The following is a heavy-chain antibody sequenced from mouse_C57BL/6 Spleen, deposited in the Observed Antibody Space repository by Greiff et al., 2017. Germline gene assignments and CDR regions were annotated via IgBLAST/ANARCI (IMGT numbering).Heavy chain of an antibody. CDR2: IYPRSGNT. V-gene: IGHV1-81*01. CDR3: ASPNYYGSSYDYAMDY. J-gene: IGHJ4*01. Sequence: VQLQQSGAELARPGASVKLSCKASGYTFTSYGISWVKQRTGQGLEWIGEIYPRSGNTYYNEKFKGKATLTADKSSSTAYMELRSLTSEDSAVYFCASPNYYGSSYDYAMDYWGQGTSVTVSS. D-gene: IGHD1-1*01. CDR1: GYTFTSYG.